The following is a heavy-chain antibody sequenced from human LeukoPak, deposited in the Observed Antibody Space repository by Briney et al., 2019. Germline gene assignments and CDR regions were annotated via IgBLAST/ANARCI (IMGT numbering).Heavy chain of an antibody. D-gene: IGHD3-3*01. V-gene: IGHV3-30*02. CDR2: IRYDGSNK. CDR3: AKDNSWENDFWSGYYTGALDY. CDR1: GFTFSSYD. J-gene: IGHJ4*02. Sequence: GGSLRLSCAASGFTFSSYDMHWVRQAPGKGLEWVAFIRYDGSNKYYADSVKGRFTISRDNSKNTLYLQMNSLRAEDTAVYYCAKDNSWENDFWSGYYTGALDYWGQGTLVTVSS.